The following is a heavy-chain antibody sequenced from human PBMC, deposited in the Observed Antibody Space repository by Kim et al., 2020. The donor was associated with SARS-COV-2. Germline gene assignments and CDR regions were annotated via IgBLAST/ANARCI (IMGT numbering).Heavy chain of an antibody. CDR2: IKQDGSEI. V-gene: IGHV3-7*03. Sequence: GGSLRLSCAASGFTFSSYWMSWVRQAPGKGLEWVATIKQDGSEIYYVDSVKGRFTISRDNAKNSLYLQMNSLRAEDTAVYYCARGLLTGDDNYWGQGTLVTVSS. CDR3: ARGLLTGDDNY. J-gene: IGHJ4*02. D-gene: IGHD7-27*01. CDR1: GFTFSSYW.